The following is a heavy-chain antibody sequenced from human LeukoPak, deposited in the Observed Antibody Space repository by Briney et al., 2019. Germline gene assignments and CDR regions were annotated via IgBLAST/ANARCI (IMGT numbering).Heavy chain of an antibody. CDR3: ARGPRRIVVVVAAPRPFDY. V-gene: IGHV4-34*01. CDR1: GGSFSGYY. CDR2: INHSGST. Sequence: SETLSLTCAVYGGSFSGYYWSWIRQPPGKGLEWIGEINHSGSTNYNPSLKSRVTISVDTSKNQFSLKLSSVTAADTAVYYCARGPRRIVVVVAAPRPFDYWGQGTLVTVSS. D-gene: IGHD2-15*01. J-gene: IGHJ4*02.